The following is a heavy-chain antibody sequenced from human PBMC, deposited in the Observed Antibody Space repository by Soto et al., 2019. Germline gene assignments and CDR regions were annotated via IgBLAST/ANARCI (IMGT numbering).Heavy chain of an antibody. CDR1: GYTFTSYD. V-gene: IGHV1-8*01. CDR2: MNPNSGNT. J-gene: IGHJ4*02. CDR3: ASTLYGDNVDY. D-gene: IGHD4-17*01. Sequence: QVQLVQSGAEVKKPGASVKVSCKASGYTFTSYDINWVRQAPGQGLEWMGWMNPNSGNTGYAQKFQGRVTMTRNTAIGTAYMELSRLRSEDTAGYCCASTLYGDNVDYWGQGTLVTVSA.